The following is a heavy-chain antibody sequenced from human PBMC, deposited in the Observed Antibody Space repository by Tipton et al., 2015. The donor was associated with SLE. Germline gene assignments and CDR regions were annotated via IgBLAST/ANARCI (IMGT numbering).Heavy chain of an antibody. D-gene: IGHD3-10*01. V-gene: IGHV4-31*02. J-gene: IGHJ1*01. CDR2: ISDRGTT. CDR3: ATSRVWGVVTQYFHH. Sequence: NWARQAPGKGLEWIGHISDRGTTYYNPSLQSRVTISSDTSKNQFSLKLTSVTAADTALYFCATSRVWGVVTQYFHHWGQGTLVTVSS.